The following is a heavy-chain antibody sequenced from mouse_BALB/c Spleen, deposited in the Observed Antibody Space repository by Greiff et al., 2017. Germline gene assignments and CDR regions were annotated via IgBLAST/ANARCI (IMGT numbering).Heavy chain of an antibody. Sequence: QVQLQQPGAELVRPGASVKLSCKASGYTFTSYWINWVKQRPGQGLEWIGNIYPSDSYTNYNQKFKDKATLTVDKSSSTAYMQFSSLTTEDSAIYYCARHGDYDGDYFDYWGQGTTLTVSS. V-gene: IGHV1-69*02. J-gene: IGHJ2*01. CDR1: GYTFTSYW. CDR2: IYPSDSYT. CDR3: ARHGDYDGDYFDY. D-gene: IGHD2-4*01.